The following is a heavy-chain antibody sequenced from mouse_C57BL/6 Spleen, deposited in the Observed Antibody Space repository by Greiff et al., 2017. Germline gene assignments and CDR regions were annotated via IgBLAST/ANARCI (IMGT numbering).Heavy chain of an antibody. Sequence: VQLQQSGAELVKPGASVKLSCKASGYTFTEYTIHWVKQRSGQGLEWIGWFYPGSGSIKYNEKFKDKATLTADKSSSTVYMELSRLTSEDSAVXFCARHERDYYGSSYGDYFDYWGQGTTLTVSS. D-gene: IGHD1-1*01. V-gene: IGHV1-62-2*01. CDR3: ARHERDYYGSSYGDYFDY. CDR1: GYTFTEYT. CDR2: FYPGSGSI. J-gene: IGHJ2*01.